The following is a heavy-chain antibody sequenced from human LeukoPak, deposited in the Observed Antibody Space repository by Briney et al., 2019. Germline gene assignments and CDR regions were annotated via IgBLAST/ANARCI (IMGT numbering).Heavy chain of an antibody. CDR3: AKVGELRSSLMGS. V-gene: IGHV3-43*01. CDR1: GFTFDDYT. J-gene: IGHJ4*02. CDR2: ISWDGGST. Sequence: GGSLRLSCAASGFTFDDYTMHWVRHAPGKGLEWVSLISWDGGSTYYADSVKGRFTISRDNSKNTLYLQMNSLRAEDTAVYYCAKVGELRSSLMGSWGQGTLVTVSS. D-gene: IGHD5-12*01.